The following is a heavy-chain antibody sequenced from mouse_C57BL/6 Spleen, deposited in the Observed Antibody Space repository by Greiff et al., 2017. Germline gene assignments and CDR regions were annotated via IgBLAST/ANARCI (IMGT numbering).Heavy chain of an antibody. CDR2: IHPNSGST. J-gene: IGHJ3*01. D-gene: IGHD1-1*01. Sequence: VQLQQSGAELVKPGASVKLSCKASGYTFTSYWMHWVKQRPGQGLEWIGMIHPNSGSTNYNEKFKSKATLTVDKSSSTAYMQLSSLTSEDSAVYYCARSTTVEFAYWGQGTLVTVSA. CDR1: GYTFTSYW. CDR3: ARSTTVEFAY. V-gene: IGHV1-64*01.